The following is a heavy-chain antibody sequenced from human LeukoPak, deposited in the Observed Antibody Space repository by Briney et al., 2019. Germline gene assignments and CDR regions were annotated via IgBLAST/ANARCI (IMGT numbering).Heavy chain of an antibody. CDR2: ISGSGGST. CDR1: GFTFSSYA. CDR3: AKAPIVVPRPGDAFDI. D-gene: IGHD3-22*01. Sequence: GGSLRLSCAASGFTFSSYAMSWVRQAPGKGLEWVSAISGSGGSTYYADSVKGRFTISRDNSKNTLYLQMNSLRAEDTAVYYCAKAPIVVPRPGDAFDIWGQGTMVTVSS. J-gene: IGHJ3*02. V-gene: IGHV3-23*01.